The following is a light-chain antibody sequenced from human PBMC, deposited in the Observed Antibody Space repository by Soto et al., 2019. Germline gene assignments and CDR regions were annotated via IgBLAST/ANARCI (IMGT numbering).Light chain of an antibody. CDR1: QNVNSN. V-gene: IGKV3-15*01. Sequence: EIAMTQSPATLSVSPGQRATLSCRARQNVNSNLAWYQQKPGHAPSLLMYNVSTRATGFPARFSGSGSGTEFTLTISSQQSEDSAIYYCQQYNTCNTFGQGTKLEIK. J-gene: IGKJ2*01. CDR2: NVS. CDR3: QQYNTCNT.